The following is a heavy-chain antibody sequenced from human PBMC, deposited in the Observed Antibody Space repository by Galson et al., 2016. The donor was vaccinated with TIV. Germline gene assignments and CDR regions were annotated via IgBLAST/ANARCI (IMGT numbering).Heavy chain of an antibody. J-gene: IGHJ3*01. V-gene: IGHV3-48*03. CDR1: GFSFNKYA. CDR2: INAGGGIT. CDR3: ARRGNYRADAFDV. D-gene: IGHD1-7*01. Sequence: SLRLSCAGSGFSFNKYAISWVRQTPERGLEWISNINAGGGITNYADSVKGRFTISRDNARESLFLQMNSLRADDAAVYYCARRGNYRADAFDVWGQGTTVTVSS.